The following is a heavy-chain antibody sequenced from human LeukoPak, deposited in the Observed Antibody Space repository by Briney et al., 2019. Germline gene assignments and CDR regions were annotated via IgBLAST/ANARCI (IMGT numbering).Heavy chain of an antibody. D-gene: IGHD2-2*01. V-gene: IGHV1-69*02. CDR1: GGTFSSYT. CDR3: ARSQEGGTRSKFDY. J-gene: IGHJ4*02. CDR2: IIPILGIA. Sequence: ASVKVSCKASGGTFSSYTISWVRQAPGQGLEWMGRIIPILGIADYAQKFQGRVTITADKSTSTAYMELSSLRSEDTAVYYCARSQEGGTRSKFDYWGQGTLVTVSS.